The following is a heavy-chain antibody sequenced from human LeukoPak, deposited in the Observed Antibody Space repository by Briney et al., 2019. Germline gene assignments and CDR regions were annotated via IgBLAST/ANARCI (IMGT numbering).Heavy chain of an antibody. D-gene: IGHD3-16*01. J-gene: IGHJ4*02. V-gene: IGHV3-21*01. CDR1: GFTFSSYS. CDR3: ARGKSLGGFWAFDY. CDR2: ISSSSSYI. Sequence: PGGSLRLSCAASGFTFSSYSMNWVRQAPGKGLEWVSPISSSSSYIYYADSVKGRFTISRDNAKNSLYLQMNSLRAEDTAVYYCARGKSLGGFWAFDYWGQGTLVTVSS.